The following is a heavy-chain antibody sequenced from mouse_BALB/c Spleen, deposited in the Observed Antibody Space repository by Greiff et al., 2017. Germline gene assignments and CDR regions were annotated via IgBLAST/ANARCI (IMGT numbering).Heavy chain of an antibody. CDR3: ARGYGYDGVFDY. CDR1: GYSITSDYA. J-gene: IGHJ2*01. V-gene: IGHV3-2*02. Sequence: VQLKESGPGLVKPSQSLSLTCTVTGYSITSDYAWNWIRQFPGNKLEWMGYISYSGSTSYNPSLKSRISITRDTSKNQFFLQLNSVTTEDTATYYCARGYGYDGVFDYWGQGTTLTVSS. D-gene: IGHD2-2*01. CDR2: ISYSGST.